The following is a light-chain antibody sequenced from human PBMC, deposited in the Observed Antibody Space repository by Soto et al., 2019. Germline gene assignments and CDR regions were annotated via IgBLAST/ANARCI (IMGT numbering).Light chain of an antibody. Sequence: DIQMTQSPSTLSASVAERVTSACRASQSISSWLAWYQQKPGKAPKLLIYDASSLESGVPSRFSGSGSGTEFTLTISSLQPDDFATYYCQQYNSYSPTFGQGTKVDIK. CDR2: DAS. J-gene: IGKJ1*01. CDR3: QQYNSYSPT. CDR1: QSISSW. V-gene: IGKV1-5*01.